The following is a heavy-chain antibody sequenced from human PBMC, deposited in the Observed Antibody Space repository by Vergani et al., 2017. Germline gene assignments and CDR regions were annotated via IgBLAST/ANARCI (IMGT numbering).Heavy chain of an antibody. J-gene: IGHJ5*01. CDR3: ARARCIETCYMSNWLDS. CDR2: IKSDGSIT. Sequence: DVHLAESGGGFFQPGGSLRLSCSASGFSFNSYWMHWVRQVPGKGLLWGSRIKSDGSITAYADSVKGRFTISRDNAQNTLYLQMNSLRVEGTGVYYCARARCIETCYMSNWLDSWGQGTLVTVSS. D-gene: IGHD3-9*01. V-gene: IGHV3-74*03. CDR1: GFSFNSYW.